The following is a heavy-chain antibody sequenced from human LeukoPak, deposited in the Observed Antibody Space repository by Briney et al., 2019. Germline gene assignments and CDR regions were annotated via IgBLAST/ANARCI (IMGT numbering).Heavy chain of an antibody. CDR1: GGSISSYY. J-gene: IGHJ3*02. D-gene: IGHD3-22*01. CDR2: IYYSGST. Sequence: SETLSLTCTVSGGSISSYYWSWNRQPPGKGLEWIGYIYYSGSTNYNPSLKSRVTISVDTSKNQFSLKLSSVTAADTAVYYSARDQHYDPGAFDIWGQGTMVTVSS. CDR3: ARDQHYDPGAFDI. V-gene: IGHV4-59*01.